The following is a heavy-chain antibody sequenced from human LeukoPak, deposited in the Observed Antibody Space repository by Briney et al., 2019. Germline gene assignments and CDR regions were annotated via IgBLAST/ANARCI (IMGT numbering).Heavy chain of an antibody. D-gene: IGHD1-14*01. V-gene: IGHV3-21*04. J-gene: IGHJ6*02. Sequence: GGSLRLSCAASGFTFSSYSMNWVRQAPGKGLEWVSSISSSSSYIYYADSVKGRFTISRDNAKNSLYLQMNSLRAEDTALYYCAKEVEPNYGMDVWGQGTTVTVSS. CDR1: GFTFSSYS. CDR2: ISSSSSYI. CDR3: AKEVEPNYGMDV.